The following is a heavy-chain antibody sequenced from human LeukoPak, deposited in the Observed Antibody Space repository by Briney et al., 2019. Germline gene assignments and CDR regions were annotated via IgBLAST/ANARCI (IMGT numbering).Heavy chain of an antibody. V-gene: IGHV4-39*01. CDR1: GGSISSTNYY. Sequence: SETLSLTCTVSGGSISSTNYYWGWTRQPPGKGLEWIGSIYSDGTYYNPSLKSRIAMSVDTSKNQFSLSLRSVTATDTAVYYCARHYYAGSGTYRPFDYWGQGTLVTVAS. CDR3: ARHYYAGSGTYRPFDY. CDR2: IYSDGT. D-gene: IGHD3-10*01. J-gene: IGHJ4*02.